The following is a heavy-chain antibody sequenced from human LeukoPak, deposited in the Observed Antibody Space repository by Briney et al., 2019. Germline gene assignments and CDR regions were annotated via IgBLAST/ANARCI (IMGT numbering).Heavy chain of an antibody. CDR2: IYTSEST. V-gene: IGHV4-4*07. J-gene: IGHJ4*02. D-gene: IGHD3-16*01. CDR1: GGSMYNYY. CDR3: ARARAAANTYADY. Sequence: PSETLSLTCTVSGGSMYNYYWTWIRQSAGKGLEWIGRIYTSESTYYNPSLKSRVTMSIDTSKNQFSLKLSPVTAADTAIYYCARARAAANTYADYWGQGTPVTVSS.